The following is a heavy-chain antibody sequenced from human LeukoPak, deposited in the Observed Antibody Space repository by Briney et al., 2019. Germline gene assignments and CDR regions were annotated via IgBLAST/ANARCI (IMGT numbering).Heavy chain of an antibody. J-gene: IGHJ1*01. CDR2: ISSSGSTI. CDR1: GFTFSSYE. D-gene: IGHD4-17*01. Sequence: GGSLRLSCAASGFTFSSYEMNWVRQAPGKGLEWVSYISSSGSTIYYADSVKGRFTNSRDNSKNTLYLQMGSLRAEDMAVYYCARANGDYVPEYFQHWGQGTLVTVSS. V-gene: IGHV3-48*03. CDR3: ARANGDYVPEYFQH.